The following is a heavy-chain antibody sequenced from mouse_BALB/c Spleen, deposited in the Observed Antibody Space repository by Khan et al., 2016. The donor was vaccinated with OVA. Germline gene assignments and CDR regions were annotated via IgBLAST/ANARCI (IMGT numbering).Heavy chain of an antibody. CDR3: ANLGRSSAWLTY. Sequence: QVQLQQSGAELATPGASVKMSCKASGYTFTSYWMHWVKQRPGQGLEWIGYINPSTGYTEYNQRFKDKATLTADKSSSTAYMQLRSLPSEDSAVYYCANLGRSSAWLTYWGQGTLVTVSA. CDR2: INPSTGYT. D-gene: IGHD3-1*01. V-gene: IGHV1-4*01. CDR1: GYTFTSYW. J-gene: IGHJ3*01.